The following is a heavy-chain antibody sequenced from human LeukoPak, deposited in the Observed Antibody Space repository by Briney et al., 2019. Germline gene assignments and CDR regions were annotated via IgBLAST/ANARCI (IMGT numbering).Heavy chain of an antibody. CDR1: GGSISSSSFF. CDR3: ARLGHCSGGGSCHHDY. CDR2: IHYSGVT. D-gene: IGHD2-15*01. V-gene: IGHV4-39*01. Sequence: SETLSLTCTVSGGSISSSSFFWDWIRQSPGQGLEWIAAIHYSGVTHYNPSLKSRVTISADTSRNQFSLKLNSVTATDTAVYYSARLGHCSGGGSCHHDYWGQGTLVTVSS. J-gene: IGHJ4*02.